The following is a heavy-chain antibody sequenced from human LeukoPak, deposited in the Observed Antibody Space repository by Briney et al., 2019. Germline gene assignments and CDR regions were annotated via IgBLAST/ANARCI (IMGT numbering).Heavy chain of an antibody. D-gene: IGHD4-23*01. J-gene: IGHJ4*02. Sequence: SETLSLTCTVSGDSMSSYYWSWIRQPPGKGLEWIGYIYYSGNTNYNPSLKSRVTISVDTSKNQFSLKLSSVTAADTAVYYCARHEYGGNGPFDHWGQGTLVTVSS. CDR1: GDSMSSYY. CDR3: ARHEYGGNGPFDH. CDR2: IYYSGNT. V-gene: IGHV4-59*08.